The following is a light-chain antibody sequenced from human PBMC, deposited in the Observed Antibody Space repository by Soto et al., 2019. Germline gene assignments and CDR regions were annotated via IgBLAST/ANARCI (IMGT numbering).Light chain of an antibody. CDR2: KIS. CDR3: MQTSHWPYT. Sequence: DAVLTQSPLSLPVTLGQPASISCRSSQGLVHSSGNTYLNWFHQRPGQSPRRLIYKISSRDSGVPDRFSGSGSGTDFTLEISRVEAEDVGVYCCMQTSHWPYTFGQGTKLEIK. V-gene: IGKV2-30*02. J-gene: IGKJ2*01. CDR1: QGLVHSSGNTY.